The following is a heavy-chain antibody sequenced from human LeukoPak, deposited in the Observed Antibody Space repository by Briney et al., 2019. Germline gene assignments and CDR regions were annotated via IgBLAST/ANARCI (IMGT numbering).Heavy chain of an antibody. D-gene: IGHD2-2*02. V-gene: IGHV4-31*03. CDR1: GGSISSGGYY. CDR2: IYYSGST. Sequence: PQTLSLTCTVSGGSISSGGYYWSWIRQHPGKGLEWIGYIYYSGSTYFNPSLKSRVTISVDTSKNQFSLKLSSVTAADTAVYYCASSTTCYTCGLDVWGKGTTVTVSS. J-gene: IGHJ6*04. CDR3: ASSTTCYTCGLDV.